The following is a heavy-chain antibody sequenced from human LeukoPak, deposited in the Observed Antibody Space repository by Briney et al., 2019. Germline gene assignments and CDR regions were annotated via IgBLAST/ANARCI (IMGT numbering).Heavy chain of an antibody. Sequence: SETLSVTCAVYGGSFSGDYWSCIRQPPGKGLEWIGQINHSGSTNYNPPLKSRVTISVDTSKNQFSLKLSSVTAADTAVYYCARSMLYYDYVWGSYPRGPFDYWGQGTLVTVSS. CDR3: ARSMLYYDYVWGSYPRGPFDY. J-gene: IGHJ4*02. D-gene: IGHD3-16*02. CDR2: INHSGST. V-gene: IGHV4-34*01. CDR1: GGSFSGDY.